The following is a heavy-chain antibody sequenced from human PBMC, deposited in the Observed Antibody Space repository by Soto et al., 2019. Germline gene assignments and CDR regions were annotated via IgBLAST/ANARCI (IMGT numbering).Heavy chain of an antibody. CDR1: GFTFSYYY. CDR2: ISSSGSTI. D-gene: IGHD3-3*01. Sequence: GGSRRLSCAASGFTFSYYYMSWIRQAPGKGLEWVSYISSSGSTIYYADSVKGRFTISRDNAKNSLYLQMNSLRAGDTAVYYCARYYDFWSGSPFDYWGQGTLVTVSS. CDR3: ARYYDFWSGSPFDY. J-gene: IGHJ4*02. V-gene: IGHV3-11*01.